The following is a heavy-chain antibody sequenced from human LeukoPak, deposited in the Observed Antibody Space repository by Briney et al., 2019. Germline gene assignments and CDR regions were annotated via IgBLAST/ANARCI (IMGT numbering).Heavy chain of an antibody. CDR3: ASHGMDV. J-gene: IGHJ6*02. Sequence: GGSLRLSCAASGFTFSSYSMNWARQAPGKGLEWVSSISSSSSYIYYADSVKGRFTISRDNAKNSLYLQMNSLRVEDTAIYHCASHGMDVWGQGTTVTVSS. V-gene: IGHV3-21*01. CDR2: ISSSSSYI. CDR1: GFTFSSYS.